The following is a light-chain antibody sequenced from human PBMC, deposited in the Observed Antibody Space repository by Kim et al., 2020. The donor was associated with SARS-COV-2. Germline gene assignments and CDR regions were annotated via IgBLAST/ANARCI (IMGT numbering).Light chain of an antibody. CDR1: SGHSNYG. CDR2: VNSDGSH. CDR3: QTWGTGTWV. Sequence: QPVLTQSPSASASLGASVTLTCTLSSGHSNYGITWLQQQPEKGPRFLMRVNSDGSHNKGDGIPDRFSGSRSGAERYLTISSLQSDDEADYYCQTWGTGTWVFGGGTQLTVL. J-gene: IGLJ3*02. V-gene: IGLV4-69*01.